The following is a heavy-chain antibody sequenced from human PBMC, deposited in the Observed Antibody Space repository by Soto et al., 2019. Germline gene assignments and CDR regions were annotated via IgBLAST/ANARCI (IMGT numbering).Heavy chain of an antibody. CDR3: AKVTKRAAPGRYEYYKYGMDV. J-gene: IGHJ6*02. V-gene: IGHV3-53*01. Sequence: GSLRLSCPAPGPTVSDSYSSWVRQAPGKRLEWVALFNRFVSTYYADSVKGRFTISRDNSQNTVYLQMNGLRAEDTALYFCAKVTKRAAPGRYEYYKYGMDVWGQGTTVTVSS. CDR2: FNRFVST. D-gene: IGHD5-12*01. CDR1: GPTVSDSY.